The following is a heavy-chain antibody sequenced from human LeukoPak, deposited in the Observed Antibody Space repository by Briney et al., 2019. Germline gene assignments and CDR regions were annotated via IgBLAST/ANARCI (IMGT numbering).Heavy chain of an antibody. CDR3: ARDSSGIAVAGNFDY. J-gene: IGHJ4*02. CDR1: GYTFTSYG. D-gene: IGHD6-19*01. CDR2: TSALNGNT. V-gene: IGHV1-18*01. Sequence: GASVKVSCKASGYTFTSYGISWVRQAPRQGLEWMGWTSALNGNTNYAQKLQGRVTMTTNTSTSTAYMELMSLRSDDTAVYYCARDSSGIAVAGNFDYWGQGTLVTVSS.